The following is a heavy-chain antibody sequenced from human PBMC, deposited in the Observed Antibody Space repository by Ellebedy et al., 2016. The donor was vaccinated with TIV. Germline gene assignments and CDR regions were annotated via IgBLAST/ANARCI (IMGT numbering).Heavy chain of an antibody. CDR3: ARDLGSGVYPGH. D-gene: IGHD6-13*01. Sequence: SETLSLXXGVSGDPITGSHWWSWVRQPPGRGLEWIGEIYHGVSSHYNPSLKSRVTMSIDESKNGFSLKLTSVTAADTAVYYCARDLGSGVYPGHWGQGTLVTVSS. CDR2: IYHGVSS. CDR1: GDPITGSHW. V-gene: IGHV4-4*02. J-gene: IGHJ4*02.